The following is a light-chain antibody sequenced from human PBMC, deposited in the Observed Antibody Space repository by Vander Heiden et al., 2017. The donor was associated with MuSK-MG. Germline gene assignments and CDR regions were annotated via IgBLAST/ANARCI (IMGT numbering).Light chain of an antibody. CDR1: QSVLYTSKNRNY. J-gene: IGKJ2*01. CDR3: QQYYKTPPFT. CDR2: WAS. V-gene: IGKV4-1*01. Sequence: DIVMTQSPDSLAVSLGERATINCKSSQSVLYTSKNRNYLAWYQQKPGQPPKLLIYWASTRESGVPDRFSGSGSGTDFTLTISSLQAEDVAVYYCQQYYKTPPFTFGQGTKVEIK.